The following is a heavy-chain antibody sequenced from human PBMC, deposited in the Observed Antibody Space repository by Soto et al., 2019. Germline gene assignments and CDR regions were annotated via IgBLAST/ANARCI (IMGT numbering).Heavy chain of an antibody. Sequence: SVKVSCKASGYTFTSYGISWVRHAPGQGLEWMGRISPILGITNYAQKFQGRVTITADKSTSTAYMELSSLRSEDTAVYYCARLLGGTQAELIVDYWGQGTLVTVSS. V-gene: IGHV1-69*04. CDR3: ARLLGGTQAELIVDY. CDR2: ISPILGIT. J-gene: IGHJ4*02. D-gene: IGHD1-7*01. CDR1: GYTFTSYG.